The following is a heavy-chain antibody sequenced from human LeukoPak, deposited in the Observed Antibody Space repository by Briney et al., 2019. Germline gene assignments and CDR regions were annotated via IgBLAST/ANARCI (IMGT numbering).Heavy chain of an antibody. CDR2: ISSGGTTI. CDR3: ARVEDTATRGFYFDY. D-gene: IGHD5-18*01. CDR1: GFTFSSYE. J-gene: IGHJ4*02. Sequence: PGGSLRLSCAASGFTFSSYEMNWVRQAPGKGLEWVSYISSGGTTIYYADSVKGRFTISRDNAENSLYLQMNSLRAEDTAVYYCARVEDTATRGFYFDYWGQGTLVTVSS. V-gene: IGHV3-48*03.